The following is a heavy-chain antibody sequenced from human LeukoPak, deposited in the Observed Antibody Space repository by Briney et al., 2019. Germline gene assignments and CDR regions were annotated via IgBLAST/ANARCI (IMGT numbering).Heavy chain of an antibody. CDR2: IIPIFGTA. D-gene: IGHD4-23*01. CDR1: GGTFSSYA. V-gene: IGHV1-69*05. J-gene: IGHJ2*01. Sequence: ASVKVSCKASGGTFSSYAISWVRQAPGQGLEWMGGIIPIFGTANYAQKFQGRVTITTDESTSTAYMELSSLRSEDTAVYYCARAPVDDYGGNPKGWYFDLWGRGTLVTVSS. CDR3: ARAPVDDYGGNPKGWYFDL.